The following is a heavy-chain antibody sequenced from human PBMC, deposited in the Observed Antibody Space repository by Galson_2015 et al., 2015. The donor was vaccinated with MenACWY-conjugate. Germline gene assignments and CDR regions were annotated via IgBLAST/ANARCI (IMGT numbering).Heavy chain of an antibody. CDR1: GFTVSSNY. D-gene: IGHD1-1*01. CDR3: ATSTTKGLSDY. V-gene: IGHV3-53*01. J-gene: IGHJ4*02. Sequence: SLRLSCAASGFTVSSNYMNWVRQTPGMGLEWVSVIYPGGDTYYADSVKDRITVSRDSSKNTLYLQLNSLRGEDTAVYYCATSTTKGLSDYWGQGTLVTVSS. CDR2: IYPGGDT.